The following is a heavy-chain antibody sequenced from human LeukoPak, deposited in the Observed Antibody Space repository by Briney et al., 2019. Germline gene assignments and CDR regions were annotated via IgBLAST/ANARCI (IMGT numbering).Heavy chain of an antibody. J-gene: IGHJ4*02. CDR2: IYYSGST. CDR3: ARSKRKDHSNDY. V-gene: IGHV4-39*01. CDR1: GGSISSSTYY. Sequence: SETLSLTCTVSGGSISSSTYYWDWIRQPPGKGLEWIGSIYYSGSTYYSPSLKSRVTISVDTSKNQFSLKLSSVTAADTAVYYCARSKRKDHSNDYWGQGTLVTVSS. D-gene: IGHD4-11*01.